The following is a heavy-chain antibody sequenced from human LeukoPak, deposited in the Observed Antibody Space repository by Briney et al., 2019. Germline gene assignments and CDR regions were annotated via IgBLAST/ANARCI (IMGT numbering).Heavy chain of an antibody. CDR3: ARVVEYSFRIDY. CDR1: GFTFSSYS. CDR2: ISSSSSYI. Sequence: GGSLRLSCAASGFTFSSYSMNWVRQAPGKGLEWVSSISSSSSYIYYADSVKGRFTISRDNAKNSLYLQMNSLRAEDTAVYYRARVVEYSFRIDYWGQGTLVTVSS. J-gene: IGHJ4*02. D-gene: IGHD6-6*01. V-gene: IGHV3-21*01.